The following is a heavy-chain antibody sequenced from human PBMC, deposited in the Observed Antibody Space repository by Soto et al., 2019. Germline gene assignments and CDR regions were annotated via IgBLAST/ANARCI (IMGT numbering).Heavy chain of an antibody. Sequence: PVKVSCQDSGGTFSSYASSWVRQAPGQGLEWMGGIIPIFGTANYAQKFQGRVTITADKSTSTAYMELSSLRSEDTAVYYCARVAGYAIEYYFDYWGQGTLVTVSS. CDR3: ARVAGYAIEYYFDY. D-gene: IGHD2-8*01. CDR2: IIPIFGTA. CDR1: GGTFSSYA. J-gene: IGHJ4*02. V-gene: IGHV1-69*06.